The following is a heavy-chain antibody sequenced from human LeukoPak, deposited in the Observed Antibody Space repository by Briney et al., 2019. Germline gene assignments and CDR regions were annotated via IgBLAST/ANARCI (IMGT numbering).Heavy chain of an antibody. CDR1: GGSISSSSYY. Sequence: SETLSLTCTVSGGSISSSSYYWGWIRQPPGKGLEWIGSIYYSGSTYYNPSLKSRVTISVDTSKNQFSLKLSSVTAADTAVYYCARHAIMIFGVELYYFDYWGQGTLVTVSS. D-gene: IGHD3-3*01. J-gene: IGHJ4*02. V-gene: IGHV4-39*01. CDR3: ARHAIMIFGVELYYFDY. CDR2: IYYSGST.